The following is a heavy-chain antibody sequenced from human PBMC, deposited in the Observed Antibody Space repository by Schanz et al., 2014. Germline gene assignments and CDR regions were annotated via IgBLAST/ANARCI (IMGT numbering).Heavy chain of an antibody. Sequence: QVQLQESGPGLVKPSQTLSLTCAVSGGSISSGGYSWNWIRQPPGKGLEWIVYIYYSGSTYYNPSLKSRVTISVDASKTQFSLKLSSVTAADTAVYYCARPGGSSWSFAYWGLGRLVIVSS. J-gene: IGHJ4*02. CDR1: GGSISSGGYS. D-gene: IGHD6-13*01. CDR2: IYYSGST. CDR3: ARPGGSSWSFAY. V-gene: IGHV4-30-4*07.